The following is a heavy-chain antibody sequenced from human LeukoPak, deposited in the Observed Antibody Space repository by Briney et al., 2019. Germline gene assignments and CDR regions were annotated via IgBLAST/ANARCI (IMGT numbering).Heavy chain of an antibody. D-gene: IGHD6-13*01. V-gene: IGHV4-34*01. CDR1: GGSFSGDF. CDR3: ARGDSSSWYRYFDY. J-gene: IGHJ4*02. Sequence: PSETLSLTCAVYGGSFSGDFWSWIRQSPGKGLEWIGEINHSGSTNYNPSLKSRVTISVDTSKNQFSLKLSSVAAADTAVYYCARGDSSSWYRYFDYWGQGTLVTVSS. CDR2: INHSGST.